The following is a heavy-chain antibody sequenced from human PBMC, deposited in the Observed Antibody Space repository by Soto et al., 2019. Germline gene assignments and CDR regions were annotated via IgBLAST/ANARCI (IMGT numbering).Heavy chain of an antibody. D-gene: IGHD6-13*01. CDR3: AREVARRYSSSWYDY. V-gene: IGHV1-3*01. J-gene: IGHJ4*02. CDR1: GYTFTSYA. CDR2: INAGNGNT. Sequence: ASVKVSCKASGYTFTSYAMHWVRQAPGQRLEWMGWINAGNGNTKYSQKFQGRVTITRDTSASTAYMELSSLRSEDTAVYYCAREVARRYSSSWYDYWGQGTLVTVSS.